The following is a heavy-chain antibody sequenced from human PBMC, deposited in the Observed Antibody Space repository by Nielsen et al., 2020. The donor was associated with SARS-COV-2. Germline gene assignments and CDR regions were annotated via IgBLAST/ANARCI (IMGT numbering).Heavy chain of an antibody. CDR2: INHSGST. CDR3: ARVQNHLTSWRFNYYYYMDV. D-gene: IGHD2-2*01. J-gene: IGHJ6*03. Sequence: SETLSLTCAVYGGSFSGYYWSWIRQPPGKGLEWIGEINHSGSTNYNPSLKSRVTISVDTSKNQFSLKLSSVTAADTAVYYCARVQNHLTSWRFNYYYYMDVWGKGTTVTVSS. V-gene: IGHV4-34*01. CDR1: GGSFSGYY.